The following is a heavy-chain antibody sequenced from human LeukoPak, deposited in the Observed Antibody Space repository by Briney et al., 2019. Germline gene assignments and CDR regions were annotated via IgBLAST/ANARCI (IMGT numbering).Heavy chain of an antibody. V-gene: IGHV5-51*01. J-gene: IGHJ5*02. CDR1: GYNFTIYW. CDR2: IFPGDSDT. CDR3: ARLTGDWFDP. D-gene: IGHD3-10*01. Sequence: GESLKISCKGSGYNFTIYWIGWVRQMPGKGLEWVGIIFPGDSDTTYSPSFQGQVTISADKSISTAYLQWSSLKASDTAMYYCARLTGDWFDPWGQGTLVTVSS.